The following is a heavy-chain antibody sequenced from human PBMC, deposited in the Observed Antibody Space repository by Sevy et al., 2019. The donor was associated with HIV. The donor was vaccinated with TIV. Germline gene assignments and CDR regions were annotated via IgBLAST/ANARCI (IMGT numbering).Heavy chain of an antibody. Sequence: GGSLRLSCAASGFTFSRSAMHWVRQAPGKGLEWVAVISYDGRDQYYADSMRGRFSISRDNSKNAIHAQMNSLRVEDTAIYYCAKDGGIAWSDFDYWGQGTLVTVSS. CDR2: ISYDGRDQ. J-gene: IGHJ4*02. V-gene: IGHV3-30*04. D-gene: IGHD6-19*01. CDR3: AKDGGIAWSDFDY. CDR1: GFTFSRSA.